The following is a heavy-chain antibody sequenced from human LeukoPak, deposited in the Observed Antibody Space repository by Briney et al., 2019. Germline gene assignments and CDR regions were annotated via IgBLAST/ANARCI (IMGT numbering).Heavy chain of an antibody. J-gene: IGHJ4*02. CDR1: GGSISSSSYY. V-gene: IGHV4-39*01. CDR3: ARPAVEMVTIPLDY. CDR2: IYYSGST. D-gene: IGHD5-24*01. Sequence: SETLSLTCTVSGGSISSSSYYWGWIRPPPGKGLEWIGSIYYSGSTYYNPSLKSRVTISVDTSKNQFSLKLSSVTAADTAVYYCARPAVEMVTIPLDYWGQGTLVTVSS.